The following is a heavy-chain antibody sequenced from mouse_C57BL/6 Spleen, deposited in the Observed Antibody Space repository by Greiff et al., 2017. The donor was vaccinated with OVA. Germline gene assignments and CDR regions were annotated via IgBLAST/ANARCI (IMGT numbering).Heavy chain of an antibody. CDR3: ARGEYVYAFAY. J-gene: IGHJ3*01. D-gene: IGHD2-2*01. CDR2: LNPNYGTT. V-gene: IGHV1-39*01. Sequence: VQLQQSGPELVKPCASVQISCKASGYLFTDYNLNWVKQSNGKSLEWIGVLNPNYGTTSFNQKFKGKATLTVDQSSSTSYMQLNSLTSEDSAVYYCARGEYVYAFAYWGQGTLVTVSA. CDR1: GYLFTDYN.